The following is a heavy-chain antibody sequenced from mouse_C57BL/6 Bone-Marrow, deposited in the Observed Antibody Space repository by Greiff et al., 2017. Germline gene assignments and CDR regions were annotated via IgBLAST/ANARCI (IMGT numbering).Heavy chain of an antibody. CDR3: ARPYYYGSRASGYYFDY. Sequence: QVQLQQSGPELVKPGASVKISCKASGYSFTSYYIHWVKQRPGQGLEWIGWIYPGSGNTKYNEKFKGKATLTADTSSSTAYMQLSSLTSEDSAVYYCARPYYYGSRASGYYFDYWGQGTTLTVSS. J-gene: IGHJ2*01. CDR2: IYPGSGNT. V-gene: IGHV1-66*01. CDR1: GYSFTSYY. D-gene: IGHD1-1*01.